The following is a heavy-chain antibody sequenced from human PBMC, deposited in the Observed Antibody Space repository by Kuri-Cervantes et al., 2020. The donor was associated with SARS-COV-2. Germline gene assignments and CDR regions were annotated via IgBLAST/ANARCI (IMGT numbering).Heavy chain of an antibody. Sequence: GGSLRLSCAASGFTFSSYAMNWVRQAPGKGLEWVSSISSSSSYIYYADSVKGRFTISRDNAKNSLYLQMNSLRAEDTAMYYCARDFSSSGGFDYWGQGTLVTVSS. V-gene: IGHV3-21*01. CDR3: ARDFSSSGGFDY. CDR2: ISSSSSYI. J-gene: IGHJ4*02. D-gene: IGHD6-6*01. CDR1: GFTFSSYA.